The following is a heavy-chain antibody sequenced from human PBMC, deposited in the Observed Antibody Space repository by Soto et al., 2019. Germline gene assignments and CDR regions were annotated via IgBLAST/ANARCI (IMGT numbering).Heavy chain of an antibody. Sequence: QVQLVQSGAEVKKPGASVKVSCKASGYTFTSYGISWVRQAPGQGLEWMGWISAYNGNTNYAQKRQDRVTITTETSTSTAYMELRSMRSDDTAVYYCARYKAKVREGDGMDVWGQGTTVTVSS. J-gene: IGHJ6*01. V-gene: IGHV1-18*01. D-gene: IGHD3-10*01. CDR2: ISAYNGNT. CDR1: GYTFTSYG. CDR3: ARYKAKVREGDGMDV.